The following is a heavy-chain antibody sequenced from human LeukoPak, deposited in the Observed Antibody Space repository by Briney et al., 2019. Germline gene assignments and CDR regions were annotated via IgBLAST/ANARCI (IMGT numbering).Heavy chain of an antibody. CDR1: GGSISSYY. CDR2: VYYSGST. Sequence: SETLSLTCTVSGGSISSYYWSWIRQPPGTGLGWVGYVYYSGSTNYNPSLKSRVTISVDTSKNQFSLKLSSVTAADTAVYYCARSITMVRGVMYYYYYMDVWGKGNTVTVSS. CDR3: ARSITMVRGVMYYYYYMDV. J-gene: IGHJ6*03. D-gene: IGHD3-10*01. V-gene: IGHV4-59*01.